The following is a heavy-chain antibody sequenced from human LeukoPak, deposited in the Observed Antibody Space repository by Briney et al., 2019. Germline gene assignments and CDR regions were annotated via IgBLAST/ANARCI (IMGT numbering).Heavy chain of an antibody. Sequence: PSETLSLTCTVSGGSISSGSYYWSWIRQPAGKGLEWIGRIYTSGSTNYNPSLKSRVTISVDTSKNQFSLNLSSVTAADTAVYYCARGSSWSRANFDYWGQGTLVTVSS. V-gene: IGHV4-61*02. D-gene: IGHD6-13*01. CDR2: IYTSGST. CDR3: ARGSSWSRANFDY. CDR1: GGSISSGSYY. J-gene: IGHJ4*02.